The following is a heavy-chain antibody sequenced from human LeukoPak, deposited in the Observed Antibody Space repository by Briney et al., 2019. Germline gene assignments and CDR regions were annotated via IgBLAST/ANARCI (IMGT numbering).Heavy chain of an antibody. CDR3: ASGRVDGYNSAELDY. CDR1: GGTFSSYG. J-gene: IGHJ4*02. D-gene: IGHD5-24*01. V-gene: IGHV1-69*13. CDR2: IIPVFGTA. Sequence: ASVKVSCKASGGTFSSYGISWVRQAPGQELEWMGGIIPVFGTANYAQKFQGRVTISADESTSTAYMELSSLRSEDTAVYYCASGRVDGYNSAELDYWGQGTLVTVSS.